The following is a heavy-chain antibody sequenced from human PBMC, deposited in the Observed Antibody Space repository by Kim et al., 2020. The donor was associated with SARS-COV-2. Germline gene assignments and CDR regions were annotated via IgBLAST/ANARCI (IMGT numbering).Heavy chain of an antibody. J-gene: IGHJ4*02. CDR3: EDSDY. Sequence: GGSLRLSCAASGFTFSRYAMSLARQAPGKGLEWVSTISDSGVRTHYADSVKGRFTISRDNSKSTLFLQMNSLRAEDTAVYYCEDSDYWGQGSLVTVSS. V-gene: IGHV3-23*01. CDR2: ISDSGVRT. CDR1: GFTFSRYA.